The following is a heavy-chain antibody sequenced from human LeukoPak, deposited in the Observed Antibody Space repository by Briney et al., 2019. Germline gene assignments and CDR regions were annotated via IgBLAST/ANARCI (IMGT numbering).Heavy chain of an antibody. Sequence: PGGSLRLSCAASGFTFSDYYMSWIRQAPGKGLEWVSYISSSGSTIYYADSVKGRFTISRDNAKNSLYLQMNSLRAEDTAVYYCARDFTIAAAGTGYYGMDVWGQGTTVTVSS. CDR3: ARDFTIAAAGTGYYGMDV. V-gene: IGHV3-11*01. J-gene: IGHJ6*02. CDR2: ISSSGSTI. CDR1: GFTFSDYY. D-gene: IGHD6-13*01.